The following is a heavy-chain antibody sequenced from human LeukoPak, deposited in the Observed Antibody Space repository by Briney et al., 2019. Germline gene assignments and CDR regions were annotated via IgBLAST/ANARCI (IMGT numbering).Heavy chain of an antibody. CDR1: GGSFSGYY. Sequence: SETLSLTCAVYGGSFSGYYWSWIRQPPGKGLEWIGEINHSGSTNYNPSLKSRVTISVGTSKNQFSLKLSSVTAADTAVYYCASSSYGDYTPTYNWFDPWGQGTLVTVSS. D-gene: IGHD4-17*01. J-gene: IGHJ5*02. V-gene: IGHV4-34*01. CDR2: INHSGST. CDR3: ASSSYGDYTPTYNWFDP.